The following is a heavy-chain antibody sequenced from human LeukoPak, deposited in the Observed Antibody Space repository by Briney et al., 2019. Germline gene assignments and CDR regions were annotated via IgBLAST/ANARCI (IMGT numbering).Heavy chain of an antibody. CDR2: IYYNGNT. J-gene: IGHJ2*01. D-gene: IGHD1/OR15-1a*01. CDR3: ARVPKGGDGLTTADQCYFVL. V-gene: IGHV4-59*08. CDR1: GASISAYY. Sequence: PSETLSLTCTVSGASISAYYWSWIRQPPGKGLEWIGYIYYNGNTNNNPSLKSLVTISIATSKNQLSLQLTSVTAAETAVYYCARVPKGGDGLTTADQCYFVLWGRGTLVIVSS.